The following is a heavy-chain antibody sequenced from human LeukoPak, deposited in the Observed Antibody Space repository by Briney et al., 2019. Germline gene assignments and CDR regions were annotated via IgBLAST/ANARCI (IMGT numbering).Heavy chain of an antibody. J-gene: IGHJ6*02. Sequence: GASVKVSCKASGGTFSSYAISWVRQAPGQGLEWMGGIIPIFGTANYAQKFQGRVTITADESTSTAYTELSSLRSEDTAVYYCARKIKDWNYGDYGMDVWGQGTTVTVSS. D-gene: IGHD1-7*01. CDR2: IIPIFGTA. CDR3: ARKIKDWNYGDYGMDV. V-gene: IGHV1-69*13. CDR1: GGTFSSYA.